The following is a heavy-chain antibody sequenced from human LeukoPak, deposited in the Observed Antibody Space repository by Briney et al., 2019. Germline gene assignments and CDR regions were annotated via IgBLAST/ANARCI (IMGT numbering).Heavy chain of an antibody. CDR3: ARARPGRDSSGYGY. CDR2: INHSGST. D-gene: IGHD3-22*01. V-gene: IGHV4-34*01. J-gene: IGHJ4*02. Sequence: SGTLSLTCAVYGGSFSGYYWSWIRQPPGKGLEWIGEINHSGSTNYNPSLKSRVTISVDTSKNQFSLKLSSVTAADTAVYYCARARPGRDSSGYGYWGQGTLVTVSS. CDR1: GGSFSGYY.